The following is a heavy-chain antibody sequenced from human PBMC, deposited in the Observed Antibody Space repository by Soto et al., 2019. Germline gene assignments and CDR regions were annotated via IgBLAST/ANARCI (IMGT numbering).Heavy chain of an antibody. V-gene: IGHV3-30*18. Sequence: QVQLVESGGGVVQPGRSLRLSCAASGFTFSSYGMHWVRQAPGKGLEWVAVISYDGSNKYYAYSVKGRFTISRDNSKNTLYLQMNSLRAEDTAVYYCAKERGYCSSTSCRKDYYYYYGMDVWGQGTTVTVSS. CDR2: ISYDGSNK. D-gene: IGHD2-2*01. CDR3: AKERGYCSSTSCRKDYYYYYGMDV. J-gene: IGHJ6*02. CDR1: GFTFSSYG.